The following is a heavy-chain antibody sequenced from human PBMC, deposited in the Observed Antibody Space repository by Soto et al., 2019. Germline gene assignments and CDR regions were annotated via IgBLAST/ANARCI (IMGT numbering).Heavy chain of an antibody. CDR3: ARGSRIAAAGTRGAFDI. Sequence: TLSLTCAVYGGSFSGYYWSCIRQPPGKGLEWIGEINHSGSTNYNPSLKSRVTISVDTSKNQFSLKLSSVTAADTAVYYCARGSRIAAAGTRGAFDIWGQGTMVTVSS. CDR2: INHSGST. CDR1: GGSFSGYY. J-gene: IGHJ3*02. D-gene: IGHD6-13*01. V-gene: IGHV4-34*01.